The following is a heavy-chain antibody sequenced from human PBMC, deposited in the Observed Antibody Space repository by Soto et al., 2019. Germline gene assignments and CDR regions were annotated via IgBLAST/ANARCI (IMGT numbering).Heavy chain of an antibody. CDR2: IYYSGST. D-gene: IGHD6-13*01. J-gene: IGHJ4*02. V-gene: IGHV4-39*02. CDR3: ARDPNTYSSSWHFDY. Sequence: SETLSLTCTVSGGSISSSSYYWGWIRQPPGKGLEWIGSIYYSGSTYYNPSLKSRVTISVDTSKNQFSLKLSSVTAADTAVYYCARDPNTYSSSWHFDYWGQGTLVT. CDR1: GGSISSSSYY.